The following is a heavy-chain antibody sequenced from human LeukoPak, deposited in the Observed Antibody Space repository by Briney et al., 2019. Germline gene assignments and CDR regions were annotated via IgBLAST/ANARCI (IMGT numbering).Heavy chain of an antibody. D-gene: IGHD2-2*01. CDR3: ARQIGACSSTSCSKYFQH. CDR2: ISSSSSYI. V-gene: IGHV3-21*01. Sequence: GGSLRLSCAASGFTFSTYSMKWVRQAPGKGLEWVSSISSSSSYIYYADSVKGRFTISRDNAKNSLYQQMNSLRAEDAAVYYCARQIGACSSTSCSKYFQHWRQGTLLSVSS. J-gene: IGHJ1*01. CDR1: GFTFSTYS.